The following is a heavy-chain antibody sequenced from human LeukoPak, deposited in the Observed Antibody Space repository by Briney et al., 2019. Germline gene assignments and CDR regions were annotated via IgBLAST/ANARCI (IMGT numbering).Heavy chain of an antibody. CDR2: INGDGTST. V-gene: IGHV3-74*03. CDR1: GFTFSSYW. J-gene: IGHJ4*02. D-gene: IGHD2-8*01. Sequence: GGSLRLSCAASGFTFSSYWMHWVRQAPGKGLVWVSRINGDGTSTTYADSVNGRFTISRNNAKNTLYLQMNSLRAEDTAVYYCARVDVLSGGWGQGTLVTVSS. CDR3: ARVDVLSGG.